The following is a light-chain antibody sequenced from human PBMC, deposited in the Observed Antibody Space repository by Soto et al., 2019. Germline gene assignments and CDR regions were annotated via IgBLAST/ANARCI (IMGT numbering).Light chain of an antibody. CDR1: QTISTW. CDR2: KAS. J-gene: IGKJ4*01. V-gene: IGKV1-5*03. Sequence: DIQMTQSPSTLSASVGDRVTISCRASQTISTWLAWYQQKPGKAPNLLIYKASSLESGVPSRFSGSGPGTEFTLTISSLQPDDFATYYCRQYSTFPLTFGGGTKVEIK. CDR3: RQYSTFPLT.